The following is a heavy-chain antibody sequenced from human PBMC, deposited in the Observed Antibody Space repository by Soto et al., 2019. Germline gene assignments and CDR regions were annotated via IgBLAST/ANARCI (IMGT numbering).Heavy chain of an antibody. D-gene: IGHD1-26*01. V-gene: IGHV4-61*01. CDR3: ARVRYGGGQDY. J-gene: IGHJ4*02. Sequence: QVQLQESGPGLVKPSETLSLTCTVSGGSVSSGSSYWSWIRQPPGKGLEWIGYIYYSGSTNYNPSLKSRVTISVDTSKNQFSLKLSSVTAADTAVYYCARVRYGGGQDYWGQGTLVTVSS. CDR2: IYYSGST. CDR1: GGSVSSGSSY.